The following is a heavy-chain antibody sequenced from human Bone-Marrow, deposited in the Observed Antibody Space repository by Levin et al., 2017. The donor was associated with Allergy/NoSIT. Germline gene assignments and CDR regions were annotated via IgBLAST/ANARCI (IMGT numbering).Heavy chain of an antibody. V-gene: IGHV4-59*01. Sequence: RSQTLSLTCSVSGGSIRNSYWSWIRQAPGKGLEWIGYIKNSGTTKYNPSLNSRVTISADTSKNQVSLRLTSVTAADTAVYYCASLGYTISYYDYAMDVWGQGTTVTVSS. CDR3: ASLGYTISYYDYAMDV. CDR2: IKNSGTT. J-gene: IGHJ6*02. CDR1: GGSIRNSY. D-gene: IGHD5-12*01.